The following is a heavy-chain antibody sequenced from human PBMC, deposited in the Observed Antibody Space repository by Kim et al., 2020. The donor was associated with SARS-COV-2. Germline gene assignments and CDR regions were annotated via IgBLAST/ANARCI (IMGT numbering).Heavy chain of an antibody. CDR3: AILNPKNGRDY. V-gene: IGHV1-2*02. CDR1: GYSFTGYF. D-gene: IGHD2-15*01. J-gene: IGHJ4*02. Sequence: ASVKVSCKTSGYSFTGYFIHWVRQAPGQGLEWLAWINPNSGDTNYAPKFQGRVAMTRDTSVRTAYMELNKLISDDTAIYYCAILNPKNGRDYWGQGTLV. CDR2: INPNSGDT.